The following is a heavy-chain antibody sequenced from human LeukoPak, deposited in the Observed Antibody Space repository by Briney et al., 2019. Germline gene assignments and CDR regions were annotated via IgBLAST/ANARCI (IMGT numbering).Heavy chain of an antibody. CDR2: IYSGGST. CDR1: GFTVSSNY. CDR3: ARALGRSIETAGVDY. V-gene: IGHV3-53*05. J-gene: IGHJ4*02. Sequence: GGSLRLSCAASGFTVSSNYMSWVRQAPGKGLEWVSVIYSGGSTYYADSVKGRFTISRDNSKNTLYLQMNSLRAEDTAVYYCARALGRSIETAGVDYWGQGTLVTVSS. D-gene: IGHD6-13*01.